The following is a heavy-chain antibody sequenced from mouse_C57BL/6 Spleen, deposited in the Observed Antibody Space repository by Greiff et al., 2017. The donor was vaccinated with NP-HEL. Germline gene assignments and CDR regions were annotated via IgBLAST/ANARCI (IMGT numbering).Heavy chain of an antibody. V-gene: IGHV1-18*01. CDR3: ARGGYGGNSPWFAY. CDR1: GYTFTDYN. D-gene: IGHD1-1*02. CDR2: INPNNGGT. Sequence: EVQLQQSGPELVKPGASVKIPCKASGYTFTDYNMDWVKQSHGKSLEWIGDINPNNGGTIYNQKFKGKATLTVDKASSTAYMELRSLTSEDTAVYYWARGGYGGNSPWFAYWGQGTLVTVSA. J-gene: IGHJ3*01.